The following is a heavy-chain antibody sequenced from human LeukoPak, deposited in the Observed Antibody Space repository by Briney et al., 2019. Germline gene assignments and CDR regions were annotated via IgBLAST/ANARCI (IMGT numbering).Heavy chain of an antibody. CDR3: ATRDSSWYQGGYYYYYMDV. J-gene: IGHJ6*03. CDR1: GGSISSYY. V-gene: IGHV4-59*08. Sequence: SETLSLTCTVSGGSISSYYWSWFRQPPGKGLEWIGYIYYSGRTNYNPPLKSRVTISVDTSKNQFSLKLSSVTAADTAVYYCATRDSSWYQGGYYYYYMDVWGKGTTVTVSS. D-gene: IGHD6-13*01. CDR2: IYYSGRT.